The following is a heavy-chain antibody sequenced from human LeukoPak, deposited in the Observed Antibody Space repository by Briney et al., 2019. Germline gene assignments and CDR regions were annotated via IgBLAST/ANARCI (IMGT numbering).Heavy chain of an antibody. V-gene: IGHV3-21*04. Sequence: GSLRLSCAASGFTFSSYSMNWVRQAPGKGLEWVSSISSSSSYIYYADSVKGRFTISRDNAKNSLYLQMNSLRAEDTAVYYCASGVYSYGYVNYWGQGTLVTVSS. D-gene: IGHD5-18*01. J-gene: IGHJ4*02. CDR2: ISSSSSYI. CDR1: GFTFSSYS. CDR3: ASGVYSYGYVNY.